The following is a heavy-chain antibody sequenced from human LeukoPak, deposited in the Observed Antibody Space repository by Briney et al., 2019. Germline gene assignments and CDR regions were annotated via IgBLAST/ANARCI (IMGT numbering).Heavy chain of an antibody. CDR3: ARRDYSDTSAYFHYYYYYYMDV. J-gene: IGHJ6*03. Sequence: SETLSLTCAVYGGSFKNYFWTWVRQTPGTGLEWIGEIDHYETTNYNPSLKSRLTLSVDASKNQFSLKLTSVTAADTAVYYCARRDYSDTSAYFHYYYYYYMDVWSRGTTVTISS. CDR2: IDHYETT. CDR1: GGSFKNYF. V-gene: IGHV4-34*01. D-gene: IGHD3-22*01.